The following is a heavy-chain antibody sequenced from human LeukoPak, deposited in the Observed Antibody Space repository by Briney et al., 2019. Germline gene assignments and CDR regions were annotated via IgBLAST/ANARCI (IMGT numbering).Heavy chain of an antibody. CDR1: GFSLNTNGMC. D-gene: IGHD6-19*01. J-gene: IGHJ4*02. V-gene: IGHV2-70*11. CDR2: IDWDDYK. CDR3: ARIRLGSGCYDY. Sequence: SGPALVKPTQTLTLTCTFSGFSLNTNGMCVSWIRQPPGKAMEWLARIDWDDYKYYTTSLKTRLTISKDTSKNHMVLTMTNMDPVDTATYSCARIRLGSGCYDYWGQGIRVTVSS.